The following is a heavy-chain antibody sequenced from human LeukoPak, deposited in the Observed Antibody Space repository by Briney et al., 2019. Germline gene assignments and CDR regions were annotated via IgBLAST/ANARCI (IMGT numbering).Heavy chain of an antibody. V-gene: IGHV4-61*08. CDR1: GVSISSGGYD. CDR2: IYYSGRT. D-gene: IGHD1-14*01. Sequence: SETLSLTCTVAGVSISSGGYDWRWLRQHPGKSLEWIAYIYYSGRTNYNPSLKSRVTISVDTSKNQFSLKLSSVAAADTAVYYCARVGCFPPASYYYYMDVWGKGTTVTVSS. CDR3: ARVGCFPPASYYYYMDV. J-gene: IGHJ6*03.